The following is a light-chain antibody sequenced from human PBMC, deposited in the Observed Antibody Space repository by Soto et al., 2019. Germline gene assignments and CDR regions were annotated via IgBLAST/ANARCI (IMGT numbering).Light chain of an antibody. CDR3: AAWDDSLNGRV. Sequence: QSVLTQPPSASGTPGQRVTISCSGSSSNIGSNTVNWYQQVPGTAPKLLIYSNNQRPSGVPDRFSGSKSGTSASLAISGLQSEDEADYSCAAWDDSLNGRVFGGGTKLTVL. V-gene: IGLV1-44*01. CDR1: SSNIGSNT. J-gene: IGLJ3*02. CDR2: SNN.